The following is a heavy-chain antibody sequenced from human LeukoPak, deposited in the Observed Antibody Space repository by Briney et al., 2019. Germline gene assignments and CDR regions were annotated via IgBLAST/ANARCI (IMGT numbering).Heavy chain of an antibody. CDR2: ISISSSYR. J-gene: IGHJ3*02. CDR1: GFTISSDS. CDR3: ARDSAPGFYGEGAFDI. V-gene: IGHV3-21*01. Sequence: GAPLRLSCAASGFTISSDSMNWGRQAPGKGLDGVSSISISSSYRYYAYSVKGLSTISRDNTNNSLYQQMNRRRAEDTAVYYCARDSAPGFYGEGAFDIWGQGTMVSVPS. D-gene: IGHD4-17*01.